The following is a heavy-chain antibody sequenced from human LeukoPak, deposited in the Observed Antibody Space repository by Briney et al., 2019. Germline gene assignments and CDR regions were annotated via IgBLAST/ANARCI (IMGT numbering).Heavy chain of an antibody. CDR1: GFTVSSNY. V-gene: IGHV3-53*01. J-gene: IGHJ4*02. D-gene: IGHD2-21*01. CDR3: AKAPVTSCRGAYCYPFDS. CDR2: IYSGGST. Sequence: GGSLRLSCAASGFTVSSNYMSWVRQAPGKGLEWVSVIYSGGSTYYADSVKGRFTISRDNSKNTLYLQMNSLRAEDTAVYFCAKAPVTSCRGAYCYPFDSWGQGTLVTVSS.